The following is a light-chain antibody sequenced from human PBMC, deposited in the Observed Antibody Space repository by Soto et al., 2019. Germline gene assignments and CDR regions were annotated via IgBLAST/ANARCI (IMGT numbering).Light chain of an antibody. CDR3: QQYNDWPLT. CDR1: QRVGVH. Sequence: EIVLTQSPATLSVSPGERATLSCRASQRVGVHLAWYQQKPGQSPRLLIYGSSIRATDITARFSGSGSGTEFSLTISSLQSEDFAVYYCQQYNDWPLTFGQGTNLEI. V-gene: IGKV3-15*01. J-gene: IGKJ2*01. CDR2: GSS.